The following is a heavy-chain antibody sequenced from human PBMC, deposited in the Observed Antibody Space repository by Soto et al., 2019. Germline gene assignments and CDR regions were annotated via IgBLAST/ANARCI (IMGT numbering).Heavy chain of an antibody. CDR3: ARYSGSYSRWFDP. D-gene: IGHD1-26*01. Sequence: SETLSLTCAVSGGSISSSNWWSWVRQPPGKGLEWIGEIYHSGSTNYNPSLKSRVTISVDKSKNQFSLKLSSVTAADTAVYYCARYSGSYSRWFDPWGQGTLVTVSS. CDR2: IYHSGST. V-gene: IGHV4-4*02. CDR1: GGSISSSNW. J-gene: IGHJ5*02.